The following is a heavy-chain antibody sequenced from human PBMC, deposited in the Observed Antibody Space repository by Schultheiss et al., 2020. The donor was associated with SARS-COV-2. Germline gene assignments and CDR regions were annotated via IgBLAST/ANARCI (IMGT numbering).Heavy chain of an antibody. CDR3: ARLGGGYDYY. V-gene: IGHV3-21*04. CDR1: GFTFSSYE. D-gene: IGHD5-12*01. Sequence: GGSLRLSCAASGFTFSSYEMNWVRQAPGKGLEWVSSISSSSSYIYYADSVKGRFTISRDNAKNSLYLQMNSLRAEDTAVYYCARLGGGYDYYWGQGTLVTVSS. CDR2: ISSSSSYI. J-gene: IGHJ4*02.